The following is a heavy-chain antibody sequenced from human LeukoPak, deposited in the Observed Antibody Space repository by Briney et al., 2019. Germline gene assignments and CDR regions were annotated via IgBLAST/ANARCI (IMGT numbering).Heavy chain of an antibody. D-gene: IGHD5-18*01. CDR1: GYTFTNYD. J-gene: IGHJ4*02. Sequence: GSSVTVSCKASGYTFTNYDINWVRQAAGQGPDWMGWLNPNSDNADYAQKFQDRVTITRDTSISTAYMELSSLRSDDTAVYYCARGGGYTYGLYYFDYWGQGTLVTVSS. CDR2: LNPNSDNA. CDR3: ARGGGYTYGLYYFDY. V-gene: IGHV1-8*03.